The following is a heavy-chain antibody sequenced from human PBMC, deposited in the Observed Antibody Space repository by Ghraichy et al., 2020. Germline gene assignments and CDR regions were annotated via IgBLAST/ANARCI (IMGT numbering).Heavy chain of an antibody. CDR3: AKDLVFSGWQLPRYYYYYGMDV. CDR1: GFTFSSYA. V-gene: IGHV3-23*01. J-gene: IGHJ6*02. CDR2: ISGSGVST. D-gene: IGHD1-7*01. Sequence: GGSLRLSCAASGFTFSSYAMSWVRQAPGKGLEWVSAISGSGVSTYYADSVKGRFTISRDNSKNTLYLQMNSLRAEDTAVYYCAKDLVFSGWQLPRYYYYYGMDVWGQGTTVTVSS.